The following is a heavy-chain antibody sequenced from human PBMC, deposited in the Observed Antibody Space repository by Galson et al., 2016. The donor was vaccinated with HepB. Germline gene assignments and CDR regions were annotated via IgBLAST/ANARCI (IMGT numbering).Heavy chain of an antibody. Sequence: SCKASGYTFTGYYMHWVRQAPGQGLEWMGRINPSSGGTNYEQKFQGRVTMTRDTSISTAYMELSRLRSDDTAVYYCARGETTVSGMDVWGQGTTVTVSS. D-gene: IGHD4-17*01. CDR3: ARGETTVSGMDV. CDR2: INPSSGGT. V-gene: IGHV1-2*02. CDR1: GYTFTGYY. J-gene: IGHJ6*02.